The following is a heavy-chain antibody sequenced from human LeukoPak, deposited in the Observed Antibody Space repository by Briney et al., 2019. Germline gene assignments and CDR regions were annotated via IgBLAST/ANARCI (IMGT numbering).Heavy chain of an antibody. Sequence: SETLSLTCTVSGGSISSSNYYWGWFRQPPGKGLEWIASVYYGSSTYYNASLKSRVTISLDTSKNQFSLKLSSVTAADTAVYFCARDRSGNRWYLDGFDMWGQGTVVTVSS. CDR2: VYYGSST. J-gene: IGHJ3*02. CDR3: ARDRSGNRWYLDGFDM. CDR1: GGSISSSNYY. D-gene: IGHD1-26*01. V-gene: IGHV4-39*07.